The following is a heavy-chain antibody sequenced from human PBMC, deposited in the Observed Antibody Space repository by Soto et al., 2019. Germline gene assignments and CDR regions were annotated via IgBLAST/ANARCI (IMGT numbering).Heavy chain of an antibody. CDR1: GFTVSSNY. D-gene: IGHD6-13*01. CDR2: IYSGGST. V-gene: IGHV3-53*02. Sequence: EVQLVETGGGLIQPGGSLRLSCAASGFTVSSNYMSWVRQAPGKGLEWVSVIYSGGSTYYADSVKGRFTISRDNSKNTLYLQMNSLRAEDTAVYYCARDIVSQDSSSWYRGGYYYYGMDVWGQGTTVTVSS. CDR3: ARDIVSQDSSSWYRGGYYYYGMDV. J-gene: IGHJ6*02.